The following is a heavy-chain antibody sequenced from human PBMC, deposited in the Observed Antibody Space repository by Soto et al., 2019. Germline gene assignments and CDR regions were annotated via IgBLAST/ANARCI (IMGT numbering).Heavy chain of an antibody. CDR1: GYTFTGYY. J-gene: IGHJ5*02. CDR2: INPNSGGT. D-gene: IGHD2-2*01. V-gene: IGHV1-2*04. CDR3: ARGAPSSLYCSSTSCYVPSGGVSWFDP. Sequence: ASVKVSCKASGYTFTGYYMHWVRQAPGQGLEWMGWINPNSGGTNYAQKFQGWVTMTRDTSISTAYMELSRLRSDDTAVYYCARGAPSSLYCSSTSCYVPSGGVSWFDPWGQGTLVTVSS.